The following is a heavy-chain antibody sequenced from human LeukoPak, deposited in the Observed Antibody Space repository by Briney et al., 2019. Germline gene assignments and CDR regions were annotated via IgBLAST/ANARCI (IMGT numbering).Heavy chain of an antibody. D-gene: IGHD3-10*01. CDR1: GFTFSNFV. CDR2: IGSGGVNT. CDR3: EKGDTVFRGGPDY. V-gene: IGHV3-23*01. J-gene: IGHJ4*02. Sequence: GGSLRLSCLASGFTFSNFVMNWVRQAPGKGLQWVSTIGSGGVNTFYADSVKGRFTISRDDSQNTLYLQLNSLRAEDTAFYYCEKGDTVFRGGPDYWGQGTLVTVSS.